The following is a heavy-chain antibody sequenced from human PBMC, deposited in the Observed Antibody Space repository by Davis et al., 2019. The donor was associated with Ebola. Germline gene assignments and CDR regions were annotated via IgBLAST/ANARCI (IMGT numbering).Heavy chain of an antibody. CDR1: GFTFDDFA. D-gene: IGHD6-13*01. CDR2: INWNGGST. Sequence: GESLKISCAASGFTFDDFAMAWARQSPGKGLEWVSGINWNGGSTGYADSVKGRFTISRDNARNLVYVQMNSLRAEDTAVYYCAREAAASFDYWGQGTLVTVSS. CDR3: AREAAASFDY. J-gene: IGHJ4*02. V-gene: IGHV3-20*04.